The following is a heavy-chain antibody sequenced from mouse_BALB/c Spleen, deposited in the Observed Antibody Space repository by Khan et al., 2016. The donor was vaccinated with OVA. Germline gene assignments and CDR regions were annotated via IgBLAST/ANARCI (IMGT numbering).Heavy chain of an antibody. CDR3: GYTVLLYAMDY. CDR1: GFNIKDTY. Sequence: EVQLQESGAELMKPGASVKLSCTVSGFNIKDTYMHWVKQRPEQGLEWIGRIDPANGNTKYDPNFQGKATMTADTSSNTAYLQLSSLTSEDTAVXYGGYTVLLYAMDYWGQGTTVTVSS. J-gene: IGHJ4*01. V-gene: IGHV14-3*02. CDR2: IDPANGNT.